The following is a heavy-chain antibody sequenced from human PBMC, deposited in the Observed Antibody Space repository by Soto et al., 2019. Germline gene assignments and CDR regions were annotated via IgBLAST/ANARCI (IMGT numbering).Heavy chain of an antibody. D-gene: IGHD4-17*01. CDR1: GGSISRGGYY. V-gene: IGHV4-31*03. Sequence: QVQLQESGPGLVKPSQTMSLPCTVSGGSISRGGYYWSWIRQHPGKGLEWIGYIYYSGSTYYNPSLKCRVSISVATPKNQFSLKLSSVTAADTAVYYCARGRKVYGGILPSECDYWGQGTLVTVSS. CDR2: IYYSGST. CDR3: ARGRKVYGGILPSECDY. J-gene: IGHJ4*02.